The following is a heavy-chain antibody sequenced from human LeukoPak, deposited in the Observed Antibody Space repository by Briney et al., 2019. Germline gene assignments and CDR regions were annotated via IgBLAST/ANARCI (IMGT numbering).Heavy chain of an antibody. CDR3: TTDTRITMMGWGDY. CDR1: GFTFSNAW. CDR2: IKSKTDGGTT. J-gene: IGHJ4*02. D-gene: IGHD3-22*01. V-gene: IGHV3-15*01. Sequence: GGSLRLSCAASGFTFSNAWMSWVRQAPGKGLEWVGRIKSKTDGGTTDYAAPVKGRFTISRDDSKNTLYLQMNSLKTEDTAVYYCTTDTRITMMGWGDYWGQGTLVTVSS.